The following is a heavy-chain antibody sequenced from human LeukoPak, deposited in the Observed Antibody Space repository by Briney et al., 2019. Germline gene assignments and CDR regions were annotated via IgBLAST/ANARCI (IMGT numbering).Heavy chain of an antibody. J-gene: IGHJ3*02. CDR2: IRYDGSNK. D-gene: IGHD3-22*01. CDR3: ASGDSGYYVFYAFDI. Sequence: GGSLRLSCAASGFTFSSYGMHWVRQAPGKGLEWVAFIRYDGSNKYYADSVKGRFTISRDNSKNTLYLQMNSLRAEDTAVYYCASGDSGYYVFYAFDIWGKGQWSPSLQ. V-gene: IGHV3-30*02. CDR1: GFTFSSYG.